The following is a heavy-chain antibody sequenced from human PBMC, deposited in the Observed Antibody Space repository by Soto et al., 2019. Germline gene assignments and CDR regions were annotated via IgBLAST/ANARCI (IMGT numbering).Heavy chain of an antibody. D-gene: IGHD6-6*01. CDR1: GFTFSSYG. CDR3: AKDEGSSSGSTP. Sequence: GGSLRLSCAASGFTFSSYGMHWVRQAPGKGLEWVAVISYDGSNKYYADSVKGRFTISRDNSKNTLYLQMNSLRAEDTAVYYCAKDEGSSSGSTPWGQGTLVTVSS. V-gene: IGHV3-30*18. J-gene: IGHJ5*02. CDR2: ISYDGSNK.